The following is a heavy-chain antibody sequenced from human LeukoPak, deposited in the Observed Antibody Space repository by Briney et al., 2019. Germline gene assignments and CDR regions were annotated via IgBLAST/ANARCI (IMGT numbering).Heavy chain of an antibody. CDR3: ARVGYCSSTSCYYYYYGMDV. Sequence: ASVKVSCKASGYTFTSYGISWVRQAPGQGLEWMGWISGYNGNTNYAQKLQGRVTMTTDTSTSTAYMELRSLRSDDTAVYYCARVGYCSSTSCYYYYYGMDVWGQGTTVTVSS. V-gene: IGHV1-18*01. CDR1: GYTFTSYG. J-gene: IGHJ6*02. D-gene: IGHD2-2*01. CDR2: ISGYNGNT.